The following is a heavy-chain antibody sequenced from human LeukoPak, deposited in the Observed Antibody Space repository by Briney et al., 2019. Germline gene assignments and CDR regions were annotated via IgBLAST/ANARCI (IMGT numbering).Heavy chain of an antibody. CDR1: GFTVSSNY. V-gene: IGHV3-66*01. Sequence: GGSLRLSCVASGFTVSSNYMHWVRLAAGKGLEGVSLIDSGGSTYYADSVQGRFPISRDNSKNTLYLQMHSLRAEDTAVYYCTRDAGGLNYWGPGTLVTVSS. J-gene: IGHJ4*02. CDR2: IDSGGST. D-gene: IGHD3-10*01. CDR3: TRDAGGLNY.